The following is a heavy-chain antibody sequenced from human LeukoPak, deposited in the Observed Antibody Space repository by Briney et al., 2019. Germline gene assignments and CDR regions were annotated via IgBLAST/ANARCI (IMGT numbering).Heavy chain of an antibody. D-gene: IGHD6-13*01. V-gene: IGHV1-8*01. CDR1: GYTFTSYD. CDR3: ARLASSSWPLYYYYGMDV. J-gene: IGHJ6*02. CDR2: MNPNNGNK. Sequence: GASVKVSCKASGYTFTSYDINWVRQATGQGLEWMGCMNPNNGNKGYAQKFQGRVTMTRSTSINTAYMELSSLRSEDTAVYYCARLASSSWPLYYYYGMDVWGQGTTVTVSS.